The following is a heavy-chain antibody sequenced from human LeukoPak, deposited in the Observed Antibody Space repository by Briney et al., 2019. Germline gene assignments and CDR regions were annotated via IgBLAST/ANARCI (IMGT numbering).Heavy chain of an antibody. CDR2: IYYSGST. V-gene: IGHV4-39*01. Sequence: SETLSLTCSVSGVSISNNDYHWGWIRQPPGRGLEWIGSIYYSGSTYYNPSLKSRVTISVDTSKNQFSLKLSSVTAADTALYYCARHFSNDWLLRPMNWFDPWGQGTLVTVSS. D-gene: IGHD3-9*01. CDR1: GVSISNNDYH. J-gene: IGHJ5*02. CDR3: ARHFSNDWLLRPMNWFDP.